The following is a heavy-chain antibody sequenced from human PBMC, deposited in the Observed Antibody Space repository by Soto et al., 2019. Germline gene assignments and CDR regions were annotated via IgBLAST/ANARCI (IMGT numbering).Heavy chain of an antibody. CDR3: AKDSADSSSWYGYYFDY. CDR1: GFTFSSYA. V-gene: IGHV3-23*01. CDR2: ISGSGGST. D-gene: IGHD6-13*01. Sequence: GGSLRLSCAASGFTFSSYAMSWVRQAPGKGLEWVSAISGSGGSTYYADSVKGRFTISRDNSKNTLYRQMNSLRAEDTAVYYCAKDSADSSSWYGYYFDYWGQGTLVTVSS. J-gene: IGHJ4*02.